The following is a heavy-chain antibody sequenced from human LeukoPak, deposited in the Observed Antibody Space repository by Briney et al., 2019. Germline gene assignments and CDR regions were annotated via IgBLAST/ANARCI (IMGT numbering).Heavy chain of an antibody. CDR3: ARAGSWAFDL. CDR1: GFTFSSYG. J-gene: IGHJ2*01. V-gene: IGHV3-33*01. CDR2: IWYDGSNK. Sequence: GGSLRLSCAASGFTFSSYGMHWVRQAPGKGLEWVAVIWYDGSNKYYADSVKGRFTISRDNSKNTLYLQMNSLRLEDTAVYYCARAGSWAFDLWGRGTLVTVSS. D-gene: IGHD3-10*01.